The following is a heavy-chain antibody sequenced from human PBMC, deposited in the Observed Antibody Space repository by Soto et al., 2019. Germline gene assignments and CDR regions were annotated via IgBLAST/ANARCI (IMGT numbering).Heavy chain of an antibody. Sequence: VGSLRLSCAASGFTFSSYAMSWVRQAPGKGLEWVSAISGSGGSTYYADSVKGRFTISRDNSKNTLYLQMNSLRAEDTAVYYCAKVYYYDSSGYYYPFDYWGQGTLVTVSS. D-gene: IGHD3-22*01. CDR1: GFTFSSYA. CDR2: ISGSGGST. V-gene: IGHV3-23*01. CDR3: AKVYYYDSSGYYYPFDY. J-gene: IGHJ4*02.